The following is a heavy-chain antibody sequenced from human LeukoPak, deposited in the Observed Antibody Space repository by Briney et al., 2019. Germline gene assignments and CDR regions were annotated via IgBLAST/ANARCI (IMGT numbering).Heavy chain of an antibody. CDR2: IKSDVRST. V-gene: IGHV3-74*01. CDR1: GFTFSTSW. J-gene: IGHJ4*02. Sequence: QPGGSLRLSCAASGFTFSTSWLHWVRQAPGKGLVWVARIKSDVRSTDYADSVKGRVTISRDDANNILYLQMNSLRAEDTAVYFCTGIRPDYWGQGTVVTVSS. D-gene: IGHD7-27*01. CDR3: TGIRPDY.